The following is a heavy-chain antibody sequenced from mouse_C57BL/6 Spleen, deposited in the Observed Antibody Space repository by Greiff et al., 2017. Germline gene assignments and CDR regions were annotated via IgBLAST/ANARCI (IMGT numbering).Heavy chain of an antibody. CDR1: GYTFTSYW. D-gene: IGHD2-4*01. Sequence: QVQLQQSGAELAKPGASVKLSCKASGYTFTSYWMHWVKQRPGQGLEWIGYINPSSGYTKYNQKFKDKATLTAYKSSSTAYMQLSSLTYEDSAVYYCARSIYYDYDGYAMDYWGQGTSVTVSS. J-gene: IGHJ4*01. CDR3: ARSIYYDYDGYAMDY. CDR2: INPSSGYT. V-gene: IGHV1-7*01.